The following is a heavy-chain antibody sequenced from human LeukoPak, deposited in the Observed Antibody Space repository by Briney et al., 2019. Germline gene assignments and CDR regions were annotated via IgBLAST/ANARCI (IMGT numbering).Heavy chain of an antibody. CDR1: GFTFSSYA. J-gene: IGHJ4*02. V-gene: IGHV3-23*01. CDR2: ISGSGGST. CDR3: AKTPTMVRGVIRY. Sequence: GGSLRLAWPASGFTFSSYAMSWVRQAPGKGLEWVSAISGSGGSTYYADSVKGRFTISRDNSKNTLYLQMNSLRAEATAVYSCAKTPTMVRGVIRYWGQGTLVTVSS. D-gene: IGHD3-10*01.